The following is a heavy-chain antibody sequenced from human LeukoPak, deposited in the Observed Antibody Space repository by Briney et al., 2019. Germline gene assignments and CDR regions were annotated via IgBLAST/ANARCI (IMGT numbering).Heavy chain of an antibody. CDR1: GYTFNRYG. Sequence: ASVKVSCKASGYTFNRYGISWVRQATGQGLEWMGWVNLKSGYTGYAQKFQGRVTITRGTSINTAYMELSSLRSEDTAVYYCARVDGSPDYWGQGTLVTVSS. J-gene: IGHJ4*02. CDR2: VNLKSGYT. D-gene: IGHD2-15*01. CDR3: ARVDGSPDY. V-gene: IGHV1-8*03.